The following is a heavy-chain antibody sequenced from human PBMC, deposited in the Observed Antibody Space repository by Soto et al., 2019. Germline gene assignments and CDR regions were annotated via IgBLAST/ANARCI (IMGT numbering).Heavy chain of an antibody. CDR1: GYTFTSYG. CDR3: ARDDYGSGSYWVSYNWFDP. CDR2: ISAYNGNT. J-gene: IGHJ5*02. V-gene: IGHV1-18*01. D-gene: IGHD3-10*01. Sequence: ASVKVSCKASGYTFTSYGISWVRQAPGQGLEWMGWISAYNGNTNYAQKLQGRVTMTTDTSTSTAYMELRSLRSDDTAVYYCARDDYGSGSYWVSYNWFDPWGQGTLVTVSS.